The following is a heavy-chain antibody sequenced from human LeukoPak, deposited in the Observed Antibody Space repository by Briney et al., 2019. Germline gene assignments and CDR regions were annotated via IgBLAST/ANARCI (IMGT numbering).Heavy chain of an antibody. Sequence: GGSLRLSCAASGFTFTTYVMNWVRQAPGKGLEWVSSISTTSSYIYYADSVKGRFTSSRDNAKNSLYLQMNSLRAEDTAVYYCAGLWFGDRPPFDYWGQGALVTVSS. CDR3: AGLWFGDRPPFDY. J-gene: IGHJ4*02. CDR2: ISTTSSYI. D-gene: IGHD3-10*01. CDR1: GFTFTTYV. V-gene: IGHV3-21*01.